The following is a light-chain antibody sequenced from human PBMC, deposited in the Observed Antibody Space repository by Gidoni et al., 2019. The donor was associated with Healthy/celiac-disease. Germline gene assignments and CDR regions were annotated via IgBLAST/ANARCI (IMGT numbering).Light chain of an antibody. V-gene: IGKV1-5*01. CDR1: QSIGSW. J-gene: IGKJ1*01. CDR2: DGS. Sequence: PSLSTLSASGGDRVTITCRASQSIGSWLAWYQQKPGKAPKLLIYDGSTLESGVPSRFSGTRSGTEFTLAISSLQPDDFATYYCQQYYNSWTFGQGTKVEIK. CDR3: QQYYNSWT.